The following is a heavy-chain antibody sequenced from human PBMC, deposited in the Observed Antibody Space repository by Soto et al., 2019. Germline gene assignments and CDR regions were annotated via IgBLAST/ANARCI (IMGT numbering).Heavy chain of an antibody. CDR1: GGSISSSYW. Sequence: QVQLQESGPGLVKPSETLSLTCAVSGGSISSSYWWTGGRQPPEKGLGLIGEIYHSGGANYNPSLKPRVTISVDKSTNQCSLRLTSVAAADTAVYYCTRDHLKTRGTRAGFDPWGQGTRVNVSS. J-gene: IGHJ5*02. D-gene: IGHD1-1*01. CDR2: IYHSGGA. CDR3: TRDHLKTRGTRAGFDP. V-gene: IGHV4-4*02.